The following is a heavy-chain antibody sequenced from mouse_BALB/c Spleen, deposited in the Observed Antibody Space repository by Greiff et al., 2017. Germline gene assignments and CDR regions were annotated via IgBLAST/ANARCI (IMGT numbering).Heavy chain of an antibody. J-gene: IGHJ2*01. V-gene: IGHV5-6*01. Sequence: EVKLMESGGDLVKPGGSLKLSCAASGFTFSSYGMSWVRQTPDKRLEWVATISSGGSYTYYPDSVKGRFTISRDNAKNTLYLQMSSLKSEDTAMYYCARHHTATSFDYWGQGTTLTVSS. CDR2: ISSGGSYT. D-gene: IGHD1-2*01. CDR3: ARHHTATSFDY. CDR1: GFTFSSYG.